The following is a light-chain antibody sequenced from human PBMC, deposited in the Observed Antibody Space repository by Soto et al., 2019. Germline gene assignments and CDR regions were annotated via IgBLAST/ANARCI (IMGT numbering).Light chain of an antibody. CDR1: QSVSRY. V-gene: IGKV3-11*01. J-gene: IGKJ5*01. Sequence: EIVLTQSPATLSLSPGERATLSCRASQSVSRYLGWYQQKPGPAPRLLIYDASNRSPGIPARFSGSGSGTDFSLTISSLEPEDFAVYYCQQRSSWPITFGLGTRLEIK. CDR2: DAS. CDR3: QQRSSWPIT.